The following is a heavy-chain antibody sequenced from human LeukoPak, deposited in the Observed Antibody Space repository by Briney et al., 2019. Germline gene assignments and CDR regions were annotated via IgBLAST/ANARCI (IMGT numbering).Heavy chain of an antibody. D-gene: IGHD2-15*01. V-gene: IGHV1-2*02. CDR2: INPNSGGT. J-gene: IGHJ5*02. CDR1: GYTFTGYY. CDR3: ARGSCSGGSCYSAWFDP. Sequence: GASVKVSCKASGYTFTGYYMHWVRQAPGQGLEWMGWINPNSGGTNYAQKFQGRVTMTRDTSISTAYMELSRLRSDDTAVYYCARGSCSGGSCYSAWFDPWGQGTLVTVSS.